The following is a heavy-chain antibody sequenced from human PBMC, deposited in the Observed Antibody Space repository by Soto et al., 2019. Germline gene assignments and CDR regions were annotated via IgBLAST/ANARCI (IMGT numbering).Heavy chain of an antibody. J-gene: IGHJ4*01. CDR3: ARHLVGSTRGNFDY. CDR2: IYPYDSDT. CDR1: GYSFTSYW. D-gene: IGHD2-2*01. Sequence: GESLKISGKTSGYSFTSYWIRWVRQMPGKGMAWMGNIYPYDSDTRYSPSFQGQVTISADTSITTAYLQWSGLRASDTAMYFCARHLVGSTRGNFDYWGQGTLVTVSS. V-gene: IGHV5-51*01.